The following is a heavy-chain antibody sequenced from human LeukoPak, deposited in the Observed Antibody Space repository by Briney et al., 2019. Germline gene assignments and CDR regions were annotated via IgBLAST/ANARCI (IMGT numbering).Heavy chain of an antibody. CDR2: IYYSGST. V-gene: IGHV4-59*12. J-gene: IGHJ4*02. CDR3: ARAARRAYCGGDCYSGGYYFDY. Sequence: PSETLSLTCTVSGGSISSYYWSWIRQPPGKGLEWIGYIYYSGSTNYNPSLKSRVTISVDTSKNQFSLKLSSVTAADTAVYYCARAARRAYCGGDCYSGGYYFDYWGQGTLVAVSS. CDR1: GGSISSYY. D-gene: IGHD2-21*02.